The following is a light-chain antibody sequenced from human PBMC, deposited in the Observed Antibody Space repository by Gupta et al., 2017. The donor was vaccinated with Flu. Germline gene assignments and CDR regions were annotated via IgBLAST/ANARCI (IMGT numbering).Light chain of an antibody. V-gene: IGKV3-11*01. Sequence: SPGERATLSCRASQSVSSYLAWYQQKPGQAPRLLIYDASNRATGIPARFSGSGSGTDFTLTISSLEPEDFAVYYCQQRSTWTFGQGTKVEIK. J-gene: IGKJ1*01. CDR1: QSVSSY. CDR2: DAS. CDR3: QQRSTWT.